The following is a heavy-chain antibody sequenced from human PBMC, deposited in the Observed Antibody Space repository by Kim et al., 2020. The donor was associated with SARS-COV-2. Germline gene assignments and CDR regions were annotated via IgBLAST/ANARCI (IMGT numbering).Heavy chain of an antibody. D-gene: IGHD6-13*01. Sequence: SVKVSCKASGGTFNFNNYGITWVRQAPGQGLEWMGGIIPIFVTPKYAQKFQGRVTITADESTSTAYMELTSLRSDDTAVYYCASEELQQLDFWGQGTLV. V-gene: IGHV1-69*13. CDR1: GGTFNFNNYG. J-gene: IGHJ4*02. CDR2: IIPIFVTP. CDR3: ASEELQQLDF.